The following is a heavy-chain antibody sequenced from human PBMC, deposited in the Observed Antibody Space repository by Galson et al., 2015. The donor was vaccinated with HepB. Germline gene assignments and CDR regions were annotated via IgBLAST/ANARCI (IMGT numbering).Heavy chain of an antibody. CDR1: GLTFSSYS. V-gene: IGHV3-21*01. D-gene: IGHD6-13*01. Sequence: SLRLSCAASGLTFSSYSMNWVRQAPGKGLEWVSSISSSSSYIYYADSVKGRFTISRDNAKNSLYLQMNSLRAEDTAVYYCARGNTFWEYSSSWYYFDYWGQGTLVTVSS. J-gene: IGHJ4*02. CDR3: ARGNTFWEYSSSWYYFDY. CDR2: ISSSSSYI.